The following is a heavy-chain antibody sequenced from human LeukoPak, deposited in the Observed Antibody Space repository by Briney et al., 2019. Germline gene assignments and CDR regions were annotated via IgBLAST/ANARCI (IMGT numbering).Heavy chain of an antibody. J-gene: IGHJ6*03. CDR1: GGSFSGCY. CDR3: ARDGGYGYYYYYMDV. D-gene: IGHD5-12*01. CDR2: IYTSGST. V-gene: IGHV4-4*07. Sequence: SETLSLTCAVYGGSFSGCYWSWIRQPAGKGLEWIGRIYTSGSTNYNPSLKSRVTISVDTSKNQFSLKLSSVTAADTAVYYCARDGGYGYYYYYMDVWGKGTTVTISS.